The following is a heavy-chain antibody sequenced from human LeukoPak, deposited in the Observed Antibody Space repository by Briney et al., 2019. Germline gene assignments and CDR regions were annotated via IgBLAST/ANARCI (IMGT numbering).Heavy chain of an antibody. CDR3: ARGKEYSSAHEQDY. Sequence: ASVKVSCKASAYTFTGYYMHWVRQAPGQGLEWMGWINPNSGDRNYAQMFQGRVTMTRDTSISTAYMELSRLRSDDTAVYYCARGKEYSSAHEQDYWGQGTLVTVSS. CDR2: INPNSGDR. CDR1: AYTFTGYY. V-gene: IGHV1-2*02. D-gene: IGHD6-6*01. J-gene: IGHJ4*02.